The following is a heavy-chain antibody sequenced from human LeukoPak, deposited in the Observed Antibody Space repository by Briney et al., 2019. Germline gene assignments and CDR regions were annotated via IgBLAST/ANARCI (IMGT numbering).Heavy chain of an antibody. CDR2: IKQDGSET. D-gene: IGHD3-22*01. CDR3: ARDKDSSGYYANEAFDI. Sequence: GGSLRLSCAASGFTFNNYWMNWVRQAPGKGLEWVANIKQDGSETYYVDSVKGRFTISRDNAKNSVYLQMNSLRAEDTAVYYCARDKDSSGYYANEAFDIWGQGTMVTVSS. V-gene: IGHV3-7*01. CDR1: GFTFNNYW. J-gene: IGHJ3*02.